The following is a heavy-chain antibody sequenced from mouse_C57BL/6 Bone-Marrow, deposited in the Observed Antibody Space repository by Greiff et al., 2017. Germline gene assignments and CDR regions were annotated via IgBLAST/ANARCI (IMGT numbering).Heavy chain of an antibody. CDR1: GYTFTSYW. Sequence: VQLQQPGAELVKPGASVKMSCKASGYTFTSYWITWVKQRPGQGLEWIGDIDPASGSTNYNEKFKSKATLTVDTSSSTAYMQLSSLTSEDSAVXYGASRPPDFDNSNFDYWGQGTTLTVSS. CDR2: IDPASGST. V-gene: IGHV1-55*01. D-gene: IGHD2-5*01. CDR3: ASRPPDFDNSNFDY. J-gene: IGHJ2*01.